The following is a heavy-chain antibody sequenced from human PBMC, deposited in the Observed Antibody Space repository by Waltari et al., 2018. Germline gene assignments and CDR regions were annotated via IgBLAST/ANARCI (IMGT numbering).Heavy chain of an antibody. V-gene: IGHV4-39*07. Sequence: QLQLQESGPGLVKPSETLSLTCTVSGGSISSSSYYWGWIRQPPGKGLEWIGSIYYSGTPYYNPSRKGRVTISVDTSKNQVSLKLSSVTAADTAVYYCARGGAGFDYWGQGTLVTVSS. CDR2: IYYSGTP. J-gene: IGHJ4*02. CDR3: ARGGAGFDY. D-gene: IGHD3-10*01. CDR1: GGSISSSSYY.